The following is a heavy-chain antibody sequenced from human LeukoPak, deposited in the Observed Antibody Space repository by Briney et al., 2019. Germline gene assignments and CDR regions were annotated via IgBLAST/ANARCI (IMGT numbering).Heavy chain of an antibody. CDR1: GFTFSSYA. D-gene: IGHD3-10*01. Sequence: QAGGSLRLSCAASGFTFSSYAMSWVRQAPGKGLEWVSAISGSGGSTYYADSVKGRFTISRDNSKNSVFLELNNLRAEDTAIYYCAGGRGKRITMFRVFDYWGQGVLVTVSS. CDR3: AGGRGKRITMFRVFDY. CDR2: ISGSGGST. J-gene: IGHJ4*02. V-gene: IGHV3-23*01.